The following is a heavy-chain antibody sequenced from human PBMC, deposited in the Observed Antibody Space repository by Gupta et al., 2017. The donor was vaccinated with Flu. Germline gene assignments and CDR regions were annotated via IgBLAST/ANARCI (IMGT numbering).Heavy chain of an antibody. CDR3: ARETRTYYYDSSGYPSRYFDL. J-gene: IGHJ2*01. CDR1: FTVSSNY. D-gene: IGHD3-22*01. Sequence: FTVSSNYMSWVRQAPGKGLEWVSVIYSGGSTYYADSVKGRFTISRHNSKNTLYLQMNSLRAEDTAVYYCARETRTYYYDSSGYPSRYFDLWGRGTLVTVSS. CDR2: IYSGGST. V-gene: IGHV3-53*04.